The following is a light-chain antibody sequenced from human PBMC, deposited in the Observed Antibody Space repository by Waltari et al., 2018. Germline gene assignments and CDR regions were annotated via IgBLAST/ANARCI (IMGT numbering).Light chain of an antibody. Sequence: EILMTQSPGTLSVSPGERASLSCRASERISSSYLAWYQQKGGQPPRLLIYFTSTRAAGVPARFSGSGSGTEFTLTISSLQSEDFAVYYCQQYNTGPYTFGQGTKIEIK. V-gene: IGKV3-15*01. CDR3: QQYNTGPYT. CDR2: FTS. J-gene: IGKJ2*01. CDR1: ERISSSY.